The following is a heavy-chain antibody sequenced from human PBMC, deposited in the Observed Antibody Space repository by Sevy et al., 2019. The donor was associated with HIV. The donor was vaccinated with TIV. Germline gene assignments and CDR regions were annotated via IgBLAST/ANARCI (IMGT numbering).Heavy chain of an antibody. CDR1: GFSLNTYW. Sequence: GGSLRLSCAASGFSLNTYWMSWVRQAPGKGLEWVSIIYSDGSTKYADALKGRFTISRDNSKNTMYLQMNSLRVEDTAVYYCARGGTIFGLVRHYFDYWGQGTLVTVSS. CDR3: ARGGTIFGLVRHYFDY. V-gene: IGHV3-66*01. J-gene: IGHJ4*02. CDR2: IYSDGST. D-gene: IGHD3-3*01.